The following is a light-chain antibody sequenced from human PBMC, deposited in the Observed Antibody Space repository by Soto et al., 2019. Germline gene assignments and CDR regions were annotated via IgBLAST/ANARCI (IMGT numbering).Light chain of an antibody. J-gene: IGKJ5*01. Sequence: DIQMTQSPSFVSASVGDRVTITCRARQGISRWLAWYQQRPGKAPELLIYGASSLQSGVPSRFSGSGSGTYFTLTISSLQPEDFATSYCQQANSFPLTFGQGTLLEIK. V-gene: IGKV1-12*01. CDR1: QGISRW. CDR3: QQANSFPLT. CDR2: GAS.